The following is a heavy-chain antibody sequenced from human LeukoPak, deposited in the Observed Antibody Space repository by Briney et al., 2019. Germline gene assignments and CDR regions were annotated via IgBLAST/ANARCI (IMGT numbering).Heavy chain of an antibody. CDR3: ARPYYYDSRIDP. D-gene: IGHD3-22*01. CDR1: GGSISSGDYY. Sequence: KSSETLSLTCTVSGGSISSGDYYWSWIRQPPGKGLEWVGYMYYSGSTYYNPSLKSRVTISVDTSKNQFSLQLSSVTAADTAVHYCARPYYYDSRIDPWGQGTLVTVSS. CDR2: MYYSGST. V-gene: IGHV4-30-4*01. J-gene: IGHJ5*02.